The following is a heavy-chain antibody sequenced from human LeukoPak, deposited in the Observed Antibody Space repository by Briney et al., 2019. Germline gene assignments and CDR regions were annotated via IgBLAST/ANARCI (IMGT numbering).Heavy chain of an antibody. CDR2: ISSSSSYI. CDR3: ARDKVNGYYYMDV. V-gene: IGHV3-21*01. CDR1: GFTFSSYS. J-gene: IGHJ6*03. Sequence: NPGGSLRLSCAASGFTFSSYSMNWVRQAPGKGLEWVSSISSSSSYIYYADSVKGRFTISRDNAKNSLNLQMNSLRADDTAVYYCARDKVNGYYYMDVWGKGTTVTVSS. D-gene: IGHD2-8*01.